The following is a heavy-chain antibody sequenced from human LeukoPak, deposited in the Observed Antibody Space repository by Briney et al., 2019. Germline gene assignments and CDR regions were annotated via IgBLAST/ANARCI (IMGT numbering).Heavy chain of an antibody. V-gene: IGHV3-9*01. J-gene: IGHJ4*02. Sequence: GGSLRLSCAASGFTFDDYAMHWVRQAPGKGLEWVSGISWNSGSIGYADSVKGRFTISRDNAKNSLYLQMNSLRAEDTAVYYCARGAQGYWGQGTLVTVSS. CDR1: GFTFDDYA. CDR2: ISWNSGSI. CDR3: ARGAQGY.